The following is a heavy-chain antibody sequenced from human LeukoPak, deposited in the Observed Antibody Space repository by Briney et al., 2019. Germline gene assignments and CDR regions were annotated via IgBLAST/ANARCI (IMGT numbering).Heavy chain of an antibody. J-gene: IGHJ4*02. CDR1: GGTFSSYA. CDR2: IIPILGIA. CDR3: ARDASDYYYDSSGYVDY. Sequence: SVKVSCKASGGTFSSYAISWVRQAPGQGLEWMGRIIPILGIANYAQKFQGRVTITADKSTSTAYMELRSLRSEDTAVYYCARDASDYYYDSSGYVDYWGQGTLVTVSS. V-gene: IGHV1-69*04. D-gene: IGHD3-22*01.